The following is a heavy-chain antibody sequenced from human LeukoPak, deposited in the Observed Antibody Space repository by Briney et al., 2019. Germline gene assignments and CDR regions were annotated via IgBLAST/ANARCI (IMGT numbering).Heavy chain of an antibody. V-gene: IGHV3-21*01. CDR1: GFTFSSYS. J-gene: IGHJ4*02. Sequence: GGSLRLSCAASGFTFSSYSMNWVRQAPGKGLEWVSSISSSSSYIYYADSVKGRFTISRDNAKNSLYLQMNSLRAEDTAVYYCARWDTAMVFPFDYWGQGTLVTVSS. CDR3: ARWDTAMVFPFDY. CDR2: ISSSSSYI. D-gene: IGHD5-18*01.